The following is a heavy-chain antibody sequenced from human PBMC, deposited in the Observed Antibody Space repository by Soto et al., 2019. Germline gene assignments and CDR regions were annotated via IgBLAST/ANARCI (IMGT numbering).Heavy chain of an antibody. CDR3: ARSNTVMVIKLDY. CDR2: IYSSGST. CDR1: GGSISSGDYY. V-gene: IGHV4-30-4*01. J-gene: IGHJ4*02. D-gene: IGHD5-18*01. Sequence: SETLSLTCHVSGGSISSGDYYWNWIRQTPGKGLEWIGYIYSSGSTYYNLSLKSRVTISVDTSKNQFSLKLASVTAADTAVYYCARSNTVMVIKLDYWGQGILVTVSS.